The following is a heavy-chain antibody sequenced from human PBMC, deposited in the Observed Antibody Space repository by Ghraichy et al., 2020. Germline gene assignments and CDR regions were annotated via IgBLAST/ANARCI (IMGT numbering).Heavy chain of an antibody. CDR2: INPDSGRT. J-gene: IGHJ2*01. CDR3: AREESNGAWIHWYIDL. CDR1: GYSFTDYY. D-gene: IGHD5-18*01. V-gene: IGHV1-2*06. Sequence: ASVKVSCKASGYSFTDYYMHWVRQAPGQGLEWMGRINPDSGRTNYAQKFQGRVTMTTDTSISTAHMELSRLTSDDTAVYYCAREESNGAWIHWYIDLWGRGTQVTVSS.